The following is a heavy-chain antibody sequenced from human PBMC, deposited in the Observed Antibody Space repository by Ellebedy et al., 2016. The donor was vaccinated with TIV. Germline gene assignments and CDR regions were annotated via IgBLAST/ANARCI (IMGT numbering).Heavy chain of an antibody. J-gene: IGHJ3*02. CDR2: IYWDDDK. CDR1: GFSLSTSGVG. Sequence: SGPTLVXPPQTLTLTCTFSGFSLSTSGVGVGWIRQPPGKALEWLALIYWDDDKRYSPSLKSRLTITKDTSKNQVVLTMTNMDPVDTATYYCARGDWGLRFLNAFDIWGQGTMVTVSS. V-gene: IGHV2-5*02. D-gene: IGHD5-12*01. CDR3: ARGDWGLRFLNAFDI.